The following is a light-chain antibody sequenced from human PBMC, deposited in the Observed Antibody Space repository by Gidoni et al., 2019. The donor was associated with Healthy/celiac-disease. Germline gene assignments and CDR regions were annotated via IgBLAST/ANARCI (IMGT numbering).Light chain of an antibody. V-gene: IGKV3-15*01. CDR2: GAS. CDR1: QSVSSN. J-gene: IGKJ5*01. Sequence: EIVMTQSPATLSVSPGERATLSCRASQSVSSNLAWYQQKPGQDPRLLIYGASTRATGIPARFSGSGSGTEFTLTISSLQSEDFAVYYCQQYNNWLPTFGQGTRLEIK. CDR3: QQYNNWLPT.